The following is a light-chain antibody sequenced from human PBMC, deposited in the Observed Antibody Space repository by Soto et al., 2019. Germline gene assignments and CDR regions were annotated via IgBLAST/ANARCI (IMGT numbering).Light chain of an antibody. Sequence: QLVLTQSPSASASLGASVKLTCTLSSGHSSYAIAWHQQQPEKGPRYLMKLDSDGSHTKGDAIPDRFSGSISGAERYLTISSLQSEDEADYYCQTWGTGIHVVFGGGTKLTVL. J-gene: IGLJ2*01. V-gene: IGLV4-69*01. CDR2: LDSDGSH. CDR1: SGHSSYA. CDR3: QTWGTGIHVV.